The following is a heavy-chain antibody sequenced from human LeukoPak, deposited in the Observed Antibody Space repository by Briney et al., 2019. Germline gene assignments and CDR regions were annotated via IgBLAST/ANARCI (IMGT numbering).Heavy chain of an antibody. CDR3: ARDPHYSGYDEYFDY. V-gene: IGHV3-30-3*01. D-gene: IGHD5-12*01. Sequence: GGSLRLSCAASGFTFSSYAMHWVRQAPGKGLEWVAVIPYDGSNKYYADSVKGRFTISRDNSKNTLYLQMNSLRAEDTAVYYCARDPHYSGYDEYFDYWGQGTLVTVSS. CDR1: GFTFSSYA. J-gene: IGHJ4*02. CDR2: IPYDGSNK.